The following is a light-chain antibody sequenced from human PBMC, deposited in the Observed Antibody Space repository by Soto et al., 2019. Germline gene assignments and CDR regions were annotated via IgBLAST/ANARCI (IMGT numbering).Light chain of an antibody. V-gene: IGKV3-15*01. Sequence: EIMMTQSPATLSVSPGERATLSCRASESVRNNLAWYQQKPGQAPRLLIYYESTRSTRIPDRFSDSGSGTEFTLPISSLQTEDFQLYYSKQYHNSPPITFGQGTRLEIK. CDR1: ESVRNN. CDR3: KQYHNSPPIT. J-gene: IGKJ5*01. CDR2: YES.